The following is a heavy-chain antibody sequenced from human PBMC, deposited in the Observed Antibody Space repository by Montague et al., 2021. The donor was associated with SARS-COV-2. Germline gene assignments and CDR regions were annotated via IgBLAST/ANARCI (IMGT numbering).Heavy chain of an antibody. CDR1: GDSINTYY. CDR2: IFYTGST. CDR3: ARQAAGSYFYYGVDV. J-gene: IGHJ6*02. D-gene: IGHD6-13*01. V-gene: IGHV4-59*12. Sequence: SETLSLTCTASGDSINTYYWNWIRQPPGKGLEWLGSIFYTGSTNXXPSLKSRVTISLDTSKNQFFLKVTSVTAADTAVYYCARQAAGSYFYYGVDVWGQGTTVTVSS.